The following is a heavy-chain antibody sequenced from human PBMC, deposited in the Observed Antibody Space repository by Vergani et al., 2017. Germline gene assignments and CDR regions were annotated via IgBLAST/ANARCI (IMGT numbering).Heavy chain of an antibody. Sequence: QVQLVESGGGVVQPGTSLRLSCAASGFTFSSYGMHWVRQAPGKGLEWVAVIWYDGSKKYYADSVKGRFIISRDNSKNTLYLQMNSLRAEDTAVYYCARSGDIVATSNFDYWGQGTLVTVSS. D-gene: IGHD5-12*01. CDR2: IWYDGSKK. V-gene: IGHV3-33*01. CDR1: GFTFSSYG. CDR3: ARSGDIVATSNFDY. J-gene: IGHJ4*02.